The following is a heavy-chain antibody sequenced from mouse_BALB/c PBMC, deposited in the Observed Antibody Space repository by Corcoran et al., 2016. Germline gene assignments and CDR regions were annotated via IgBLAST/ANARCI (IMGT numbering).Heavy chain of an antibody. Sequence: QIQLVQYGPELKKPGETVKISCKASGYNFTNYGMNWVKQAPGKGLKWKGWINTYTGEPTYDDDFKGRFAFSLETSASTAYLQINNLKNEDTATYFCAREPYAMDYWGQGTSVTVSS. V-gene: IGHV9-3-1*01. CDR2: INTYTGEP. J-gene: IGHJ4*01. CDR1: GYNFTNYG. CDR3: AREPYAMDY.